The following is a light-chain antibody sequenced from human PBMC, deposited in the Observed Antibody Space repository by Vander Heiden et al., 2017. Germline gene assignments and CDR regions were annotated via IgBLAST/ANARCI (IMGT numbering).Light chain of an antibody. CDR3: QQRSNWPPTT. CDR2: DAS. Sequence: EIVVTQSPATLSLSPGERATLACSASQSVSSYLAWYQQTPGQAPRLLIYDASNRATGIPARFSGSGSGTDFTLTISSLVPEDFAVYYCQQRSNWPPTTFGQGTKVEIK. CDR1: QSVSSY. J-gene: IGKJ1*01. V-gene: IGKV3-11*01.